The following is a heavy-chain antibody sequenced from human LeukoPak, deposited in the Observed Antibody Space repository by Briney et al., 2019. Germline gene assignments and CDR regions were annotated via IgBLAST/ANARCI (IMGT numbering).Heavy chain of an antibody. CDR3: ARVDSSGWYGERFDY. D-gene: IGHD6-19*01. J-gene: IGHJ4*02. CDR1: GGSISSSSYY. V-gene: IGHV4-61*01. CDR2: IYYSGST. Sequence: PSETLSLTCTVSGGSISSSSYYWSWIRQPPGKGLEWIGYIYYSGSTNYNPSLKSRVTISVDTSKNQFSLKLSSVTAADTAVYYCARVDSSGWYGERFDYWGQGTLVTVSS.